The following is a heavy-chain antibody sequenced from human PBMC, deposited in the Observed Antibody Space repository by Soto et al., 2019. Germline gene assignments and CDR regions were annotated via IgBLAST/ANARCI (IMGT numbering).Heavy chain of an antibody. Sequence: QVQLVETGGGVVQPGTSLGLSCAASGFTFRNYAMYWVRQAPGKGLDWVAGMSSDGSNKYYGDSVKGRFTISRDNSKNTLYLQMNSLRTEDTAVYYCARGNSPDYHFYAMDVWGQGSTVTVSS. D-gene: IGHD4-17*01. CDR2: MSSDGSNK. CDR3: ARGNSPDYHFYAMDV. V-gene: IGHV3-30-3*01. CDR1: GFTFRNYA. J-gene: IGHJ6*02.